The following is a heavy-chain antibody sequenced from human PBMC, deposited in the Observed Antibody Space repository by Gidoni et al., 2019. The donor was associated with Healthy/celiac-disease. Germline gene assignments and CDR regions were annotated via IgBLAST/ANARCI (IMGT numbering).Heavy chain of an antibody. Sequence: QVQLQESGPGLVKPSETLSLTCTVSGGSISSYYWSWIRQPPGKRLEWIGYIDYSGSTNDNPSLKSRVTISVDTSKNQFSLKLNSVTAADTAVYYCARHYYDSSGHPNWFDPWGQGTLVTVSS. CDR1: GGSISSYY. CDR3: ARHYYDSSGHPNWFDP. D-gene: IGHD3-22*01. J-gene: IGHJ5*02. CDR2: IDYSGST. V-gene: IGHV4-59*08.